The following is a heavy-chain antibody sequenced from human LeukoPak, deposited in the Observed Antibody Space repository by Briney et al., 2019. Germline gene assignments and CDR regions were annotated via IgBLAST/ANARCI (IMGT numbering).Heavy chain of an antibody. CDR3: PRQSYASGWNPFDY. CDR1: GFTFSNYA. Sequence: GRSLRLSCAASGFTFSNYAMSLVRQAPGKGLDWVSTISGGGITTYYADSAKGRFTISRDNSKNTMFLQMNSLRADDTAVYYCPRQSYASGWNPFDYWGQGILVTVSS. D-gene: IGHD6-19*01. CDR2: ISGGGITT. V-gene: IGHV3-23*01. J-gene: IGHJ4*02.